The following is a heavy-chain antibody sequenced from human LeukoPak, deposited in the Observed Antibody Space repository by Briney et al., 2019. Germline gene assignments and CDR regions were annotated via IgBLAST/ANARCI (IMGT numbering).Heavy chain of an antibody. CDR1: GGSISSYY. J-gene: IGHJ4*02. CDR3: ARGLLSYYGSGSYYNLYYFDY. Sequence: SETLSLTCTVSGGSISSYYWSWIRQPAGKGLEWIGRIYTSGSSNYNPSLKSRVTMSVDTSKNQFSLKLSSVTAADTAVYYCARGLLSYYGSGSYYNLYYFDYWGQGTLVTVSS. CDR2: IYTSGSS. V-gene: IGHV4-4*07. D-gene: IGHD3-10*01.